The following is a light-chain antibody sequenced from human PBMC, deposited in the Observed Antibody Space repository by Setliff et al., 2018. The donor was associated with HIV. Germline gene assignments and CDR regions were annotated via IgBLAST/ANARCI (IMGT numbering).Light chain of an antibody. Sequence: QSALAQPPSASGSPGQSVAISCTGTNSDIGSYNYVSWYQQHPGKAPKLMIYEVTKRPSGVPDRFSGSKSGNTASLTVSGLQAEDEADYYCSSYAGNNNLVFGTGTRSPS. CDR2: EVT. CDR3: SSYAGNNNLV. CDR1: NSDIGSYNY. V-gene: IGLV2-8*01. J-gene: IGLJ1*01.